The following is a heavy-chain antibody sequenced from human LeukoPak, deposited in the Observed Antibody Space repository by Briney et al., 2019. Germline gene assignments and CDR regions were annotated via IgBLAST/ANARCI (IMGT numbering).Heavy chain of an antibody. CDR1: GVSMSSNNW. CDR2: IHESGST. CDR3: ARHEGFSQKD. V-gene: IGHV4-4*02. Sequence: SGTLSLTCAVSGVSMSSNNWWSWVRQPPGKGLEWIGEIHESGSTNYNPSLKSRVTISVDKSKDQFSLKLSSVTAADTAVYYCARHEGFSQKDWGQGTQVTVP. J-gene: IGHJ4*02.